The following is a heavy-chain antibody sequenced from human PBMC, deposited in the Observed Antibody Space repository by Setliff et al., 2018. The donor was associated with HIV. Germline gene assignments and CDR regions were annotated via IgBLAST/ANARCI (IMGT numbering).Heavy chain of an antibody. CDR2: INHSGST. D-gene: IGHD2-15*01. CDR3: ARGGPWAVGTPKRAFDI. J-gene: IGHJ3*02. CDR1: GGSFSGYS. Sequence: ASETLSLTCAVYGGSFSGYSWTWIRQPPGKGLEWIGEINHSGSTKYNPSLKSRVTISVDTSKNQFSLKLSSVTAADTAVYYCARGGPWAVGTPKRAFDIWGQGTMVTVSS. V-gene: IGHV4-34*01.